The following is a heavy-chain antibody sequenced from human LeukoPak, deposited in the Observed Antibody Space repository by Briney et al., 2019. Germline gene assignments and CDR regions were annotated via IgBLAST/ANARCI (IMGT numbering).Heavy chain of an antibody. CDR2: TYYRSKWYN. J-gene: IGHJ4*02. CDR3: AREVDIVVVTAVNFDY. CDR1: GDSVSSNSAA. D-gene: IGHD2-21*02. V-gene: IGHV6-1*01. Sequence: SQTLSLTCVISGDSVSSNSAAWNWTRQSPSRGLEWLGRTYYRSKWYNDYAVSVKGRISINPDTSKNQFSLQLNSVTPEDTAVYYCAREVDIVVVTAVNFDYWGQGTLVTVSS.